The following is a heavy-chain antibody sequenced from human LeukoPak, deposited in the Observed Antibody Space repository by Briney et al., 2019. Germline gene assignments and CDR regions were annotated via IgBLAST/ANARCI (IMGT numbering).Heavy chain of an antibody. CDR2: ISAYNGNT. V-gene: IGHV1-18*01. J-gene: IGHJ4*02. Sequence: ASVKVSYKASGYTFTSYGISWVRQAPGQGLEWMGWISAYNGNTNYAQKLQGRVTMTTDTSTSTAYMELRSLRSDDTAVYYCASSHRSSSSGDYWGQGTLVTVSS. D-gene: IGHD6-13*01. CDR1: GYTFTSYG. CDR3: ASSHRSSSSGDY.